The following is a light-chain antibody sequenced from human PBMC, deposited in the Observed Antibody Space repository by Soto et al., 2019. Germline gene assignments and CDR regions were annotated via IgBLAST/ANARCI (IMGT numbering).Light chain of an antibody. Sequence: QSALTQPASVSGSPGQSIAISCTGTSSDVGSYNSVSWYQQFPGKAPKLILYAVTNRPSGVSNRFSGSKSGNTASLTISGLQAEDEADYYCSSYTSSNTFYVFGTGTKVTVL. J-gene: IGLJ1*01. CDR3: SSYTSSNTFYV. CDR1: SSDVGSYNS. CDR2: AVT. V-gene: IGLV2-14*01.